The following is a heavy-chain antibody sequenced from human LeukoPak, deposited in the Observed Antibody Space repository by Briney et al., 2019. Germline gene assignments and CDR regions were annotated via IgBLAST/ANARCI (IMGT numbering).Heavy chain of an antibody. CDR2: IYYSGST. Sequence: SETLSLTCTVSGGSISSYYWSWIRQPPGKGPEWIGYIYYSGSTYYNPSLKSRVAMSVDTSKNRFSLKLSSVTAADTAVYYCARHKRKWFGELLPLRLNWFDPWGQGTLVTVSS. D-gene: IGHD3-10*01. V-gene: IGHV4-59*04. CDR1: GGSISSYY. J-gene: IGHJ5*02. CDR3: ARHKRKWFGELLPLRLNWFDP.